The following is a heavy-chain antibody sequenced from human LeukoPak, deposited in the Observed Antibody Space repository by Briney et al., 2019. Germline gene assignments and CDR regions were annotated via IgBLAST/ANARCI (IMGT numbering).Heavy chain of an antibody. CDR1: GYTFTSYD. J-gene: IGHJ4*02. D-gene: IGHD3-10*01. Sequence: APVKVSCKASGYTFTSYDINWVRQATGQGLEWMGWMNPNSGNTGYAQKFQGRVTMTRNTSISTAYMELSSLRSEDTAVYYCARGFLGYYGSGSYYGYWGQGTLVTVSS. V-gene: IGHV1-8*01. CDR3: ARGFLGYYGSGSYYGY. CDR2: MNPNSGNT.